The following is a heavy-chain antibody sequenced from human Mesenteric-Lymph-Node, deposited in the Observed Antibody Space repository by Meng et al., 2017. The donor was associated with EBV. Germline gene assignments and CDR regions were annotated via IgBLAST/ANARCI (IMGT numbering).Heavy chain of an antibody. V-gene: IGHV4-34*01. J-gene: IGHJ4*02. D-gene: IGHD6-19*01. CDR3: ARGTYYSSGWFAY. Sequence: QVQLPEWGQGLLKPSETLSLTCAVYGGSVSGYDWNWIRQPPGKGLEWIGEINHSGSTNYNPALKSRVTLSVDTSKSQLSLRLTSVTAADTAVYYCARGTYYSSGWFAYWGQGTLVTVSS. CDR2: INHSGST. CDR1: GGSVSGYD.